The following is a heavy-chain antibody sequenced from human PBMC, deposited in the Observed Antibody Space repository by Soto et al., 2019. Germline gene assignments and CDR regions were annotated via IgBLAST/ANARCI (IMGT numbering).Heavy chain of an antibody. Sequence: SVKVSFKASGGPFSSYAISLVRQAPGQGLEWMGGIIPIFGTSNYAHKFQGRVTITAYKSTSTAYMELSSLRSEDTAVYYCARDPGSSWYALAFDIWGQGTMVTVSS. J-gene: IGHJ3*02. CDR3: ARDPGSSWYALAFDI. CDR2: IIPIFGTS. V-gene: IGHV1-69*06. D-gene: IGHD6-13*01. CDR1: GGPFSSYA.